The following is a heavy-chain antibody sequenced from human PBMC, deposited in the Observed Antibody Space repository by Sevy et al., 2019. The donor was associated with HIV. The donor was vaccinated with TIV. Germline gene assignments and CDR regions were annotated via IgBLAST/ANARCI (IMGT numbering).Heavy chain of an antibody. J-gene: IGHJ6*02. CDR1: GFTFTHAW. D-gene: IGHD3-9*01. Sequence: GGCLRLSCAASGFTFTHAWMNWVRQAPGKGLEWVGRIQSKVDGGTTDFAAPVKGRFTISRDDSKNTVFLQMNSLKTEDAAVYYCTTSSHSPRASRDFDTRFYFFYYGMDVWGQGTTVTVSS. CDR2: IQSKVDGGTT. V-gene: IGHV3-15*01. CDR3: TTSSHSPRASRDFDTRFYFFYYGMDV.